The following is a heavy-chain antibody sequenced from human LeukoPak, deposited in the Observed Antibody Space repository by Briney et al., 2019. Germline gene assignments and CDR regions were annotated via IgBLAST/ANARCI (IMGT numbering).Heavy chain of an antibody. D-gene: IGHD5-24*01. CDR3: ARDHGMATSYWYFDL. CDR1: GVSISSGGYY. V-gene: IGHV4-61*08. CDR2: IYYSGST. Sequence: SQTLSLTCTVSGVSISSGGYYWSWIRQPPGKGLEWIGYIYYSGSTNYNPSLKSRVTISVDTSKNQFSLKLSSVTAADTAVYYCARDHGMATSYWYFDLWGRGTLVTVSS. J-gene: IGHJ2*01.